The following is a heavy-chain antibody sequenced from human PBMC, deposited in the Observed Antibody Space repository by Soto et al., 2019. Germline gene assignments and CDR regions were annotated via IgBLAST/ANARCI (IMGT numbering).Heavy chain of an antibody. CDR3: ARAVHCSGGSCYFWFDP. V-gene: IGHV1-2*04. CDR2: INPNSGGT. CDR1: GYTFTGYY. Sequence: ASVKVSCKASGYTFTGYYMHWVRQAPGQGLEWMGWINPNSGGTNYAQKFQGWVTMTGDTSISTAYMELSRLRSDDTAVYYCARAVHCSGGSCYFWFDPWGQGTLVTVSS. D-gene: IGHD2-15*01. J-gene: IGHJ5*02.